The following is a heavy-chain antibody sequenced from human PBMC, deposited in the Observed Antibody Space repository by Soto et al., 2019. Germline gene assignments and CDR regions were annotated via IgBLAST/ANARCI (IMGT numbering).Heavy chain of an antibody. D-gene: IGHD1-26*01. V-gene: IGHV1-18*01. CDR2: ISAYNGNT. Sequence: QVQLVQSGAEMKKPGASVKVSCKASGYTFPSYGISWVRQAPGQGLEWMGWISAYNGNTHFAQKFQGRVTMPTDTSTTTAYMELRSLRSDDTAVYYCARTPAGGGSPLWGQGTLVTVSS. J-gene: IGHJ4*02. CDR3: ARTPAGGGSPL. CDR1: GYTFPSYG.